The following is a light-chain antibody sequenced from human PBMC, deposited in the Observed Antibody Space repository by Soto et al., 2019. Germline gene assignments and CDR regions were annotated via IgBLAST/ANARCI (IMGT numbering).Light chain of an antibody. Sequence: DIQMTQTPSSLSASVGDRLTITCRASQSISSYLNWYQLKPGKXPRXXIYAASSLQSGVPSRFSGSGSGTDLTITISSLQPEDVATYAGQQSYNSPQTFGQGTKVDI. J-gene: IGKJ1*01. CDR3: QQSYNSPQT. CDR2: AAS. V-gene: IGKV1-39*01. CDR1: QSISSY.